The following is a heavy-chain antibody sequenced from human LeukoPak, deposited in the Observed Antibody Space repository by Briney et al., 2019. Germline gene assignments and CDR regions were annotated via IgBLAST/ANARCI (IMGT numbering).Heavy chain of an antibody. D-gene: IGHD3-22*01. CDR2: ISAYNGNT. CDR3: ARGRPGYYDSSGYGYYFDY. Sequence: ASVKVSCKASGYTFTSYGISWVRQAPGQGLEWMGWISAYNGNTNYAQKLQGRVTMTRDTSISTAYMELSRLRSDDTAVYYCARGRPGYYDSSGYGYYFDYWGQGTLVTVSS. V-gene: IGHV1-18*01. J-gene: IGHJ4*02. CDR1: GYTFTSYG.